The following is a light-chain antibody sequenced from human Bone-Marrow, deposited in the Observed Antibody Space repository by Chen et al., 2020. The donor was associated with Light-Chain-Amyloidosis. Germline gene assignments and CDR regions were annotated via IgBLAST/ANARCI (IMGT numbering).Light chain of an antibody. CDR2: ESN. V-gene: IGLV2-23*03. J-gene: IGLJ2*01. Sequence: QSALTQPASVSGSPGQWSTISCTGPSSHVGSYNLVSWYQHTPGKAPKLIIYESNKRPSGISDRFAGSKSGNAASLTISGLQAEDESDYYCDSYAPTPPFGLFGGGTKLTVL. CDR3: DSYAPTPPFGL. CDR1: SSHVGSYNL.